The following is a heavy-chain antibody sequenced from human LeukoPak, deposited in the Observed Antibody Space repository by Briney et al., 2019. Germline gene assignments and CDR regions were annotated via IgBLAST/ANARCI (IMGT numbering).Heavy chain of an antibody. CDR3: ARSLYRYGADASDI. CDR2: MNHSGSA. Sequence: PSETLSLTCAVYGGSFSGYYWTWIRQPPGKGLEWIGEMNHSGSANYNPSLKSRVTISVDTSKNQCSLRLSSVTAADTAVYYCARSLYRYGADASDIWGQGTMVTVSS. CDR1: GGSFSGYY. V-gene: IGHV4-34*01. D-gene: IGHD5-18*01. J-gene: IGHJ3*02.